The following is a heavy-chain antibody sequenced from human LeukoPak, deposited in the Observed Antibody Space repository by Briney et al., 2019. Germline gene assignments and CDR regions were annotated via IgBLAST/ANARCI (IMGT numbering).Heavy chain of an antibody. CDR2: IYPGDSDT. CDR1: GYSFANYW. J-gene: IGHJ4*02. Sequence: GESLKISCKGSGYSFANYWIGWVRQMPEKGLEWIGIIYPGDSDTRYSPSFQGQVTISADKSISTSSLQWSSLKASDSAIYYCARAKVRGVITPPFDYWGRGTLVTVSS. V-gene: IGHV5-51*01. CDR3: ARAKVRGVITPPFDY. D-gene: IGHD3-10*01.